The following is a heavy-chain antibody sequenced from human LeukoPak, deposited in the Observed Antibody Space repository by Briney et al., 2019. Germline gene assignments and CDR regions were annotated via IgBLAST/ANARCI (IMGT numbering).Heavy chain of an antibody. Sequence: PSETLSLTCTVSGSSISSYYWSWIRQPPGKGLEWIGYIYYSGSTNYNPSLKSRVTISVDTSKNQFSLKLSSVTAADTAVYYCARDRTYNWIIWGQGTLVTVSS. CDR1: GSSISSYY. CDR2: IYYSGST. CDR3: ARDRTYNWII. D-gene: IGHD1-20*01. J-gene: IGHJ4*02. V-gene: IGHV4-59*01.